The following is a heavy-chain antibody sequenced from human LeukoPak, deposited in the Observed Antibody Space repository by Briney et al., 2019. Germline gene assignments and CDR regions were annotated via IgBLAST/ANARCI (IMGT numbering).Heavy chain of an antibody. D-gene: IGHD3-22*01. Sequence: GGSLRLSCAASEFSVGSNYMTWVRQAPGKGLEWVSLIYSGGSTYYADSVKGRFTISRDNSKNTLYLQMNSLRAEDTAVYYCARADSYTMDAFDIWGQGTMVTVSS. J-gene: IGHJ3*02. CDR2: IYSGGST. CDR3: ARADSYTMDAFDI. V-gene: IGHV3-66*01. CDR1: EFSVGSNY.